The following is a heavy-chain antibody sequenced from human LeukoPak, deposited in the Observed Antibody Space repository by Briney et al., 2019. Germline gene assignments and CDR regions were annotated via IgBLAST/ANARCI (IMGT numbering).Heavy chain of an antibody. CDR2: IVVGSGNT. D-gene: IGHD6-13*01. V-gene: IGHV1-58*01. CDR3: AADPRAYSSSWYKYYYYGMDV. CDR1: GFTFTSSA. Sequence: SVKVSCKASGFTFTSSAVQWVRQARGQRLEWIGWIVVGSGNTNYAQKFQERVTITRGMSTSTAYMELSSLRSEDTAVYYCAADPRAYSSSWYKYYYYGMDVWGQGTTVTVSS. J-gene: IGHJ6*02.